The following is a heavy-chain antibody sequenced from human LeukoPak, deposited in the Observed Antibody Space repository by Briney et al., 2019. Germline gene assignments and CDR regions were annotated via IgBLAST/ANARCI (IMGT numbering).Heavy chain of an antibody. V-gene: IGHV3-30-3*01. CDR2: ISYDGSNK. Sequence: GGSLRLSCAASGFTFSSYAMHWVRQAPGKGLEWVAVISYDGSNKYYADSVKGRFTISRDNSKNTLYLQMNSLRAEDTAIYFCAKDRYGSGSYYNPFDCWGQGTLVTVSS. CDR3: AKDRYGSGSYYNPFDC. D-gene: IGHD3-10*01. CDR1: GFTFSSYA. J-gene: IGHJ4*02.